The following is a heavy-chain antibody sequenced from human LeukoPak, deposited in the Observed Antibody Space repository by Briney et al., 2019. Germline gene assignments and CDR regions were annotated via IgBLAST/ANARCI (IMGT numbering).Heavy chain of an antibody. J-gene: IGHJ5*02. Sequence: GGSLRLSCVASGFTFSSYWMHWVRQDPRKGLVWVSRINDDGSDTVYADSVRGRFTISRDDAKNTVYLQMNNLRAEDTAVYHCVRGGPSTWSWGQGTLVTVSS. CDR3: VRGGPSTWS. CDR1: GFTFSSYW. CDR2: INDDGSDT. D-gene: IGHD2-15*01. V-gene: IGHV3-74*01.